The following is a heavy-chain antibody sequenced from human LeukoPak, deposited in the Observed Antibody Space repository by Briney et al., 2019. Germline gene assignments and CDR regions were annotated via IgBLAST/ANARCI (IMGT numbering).Heavy chain of an antibody. CDR1: GYSISSGYY. Sequence: KPSETLSLTCTVSGYSISSGYYWGWIRQAPGKGLEWIGSMFHTGNSYYNPSLKRRVTIAIDTSKNQFSLKLSSVTAADTAVYYCAREWNYYAFEIWGQGTMVSVSS. V-gene: IGHV4-38-2*02. D-gene: IGHD1-7*01. CDR3: AREWNYYAFEI. J-gene: IGHJ3*02. CDR2: MFHTGNS.